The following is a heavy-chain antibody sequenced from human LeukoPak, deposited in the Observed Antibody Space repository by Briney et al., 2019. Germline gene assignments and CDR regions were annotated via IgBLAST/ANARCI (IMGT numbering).Heavy chain of an antibody. CDR1: GGSISSYY. Sequence: SETLSHSSTVSGGSISSYYWSWIRQPPGKGLEWIGYIYYSGSTNYNPSLKSRVTISVGTSKNQFSLKLTSVTAADTAVYYCARGVPEYYDFWIGYFYYFDYWGQATLVTVSS. CDR2: IYYSGST. D-gene: IGHD3-3*01. CDR3: ARGVPEYYDFWIGYFYYFDY. J-gene: IGHJ4*02. V-gene: IGHV4-59*01.